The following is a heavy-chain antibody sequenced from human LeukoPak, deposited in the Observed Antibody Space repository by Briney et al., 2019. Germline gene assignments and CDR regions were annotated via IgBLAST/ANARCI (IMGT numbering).Heavy chain of an antibody. D-gene: IGHD6-13*01. CDR3: ARSIAAAGLLFYYYYMHL. J-gene: IGHJ6*03. CDR1: GGSISSHY. V-gene: IGHV4-59*11. Sequence: PSETLSLTCTVSGGSISSHYWSWIRQPPGKGLEWVGYIYYSGSTNYNPSLKSRVRISVDTSKNQYSLKLSSVTAADTAVHYCARSIAAAGLLFYYYYMHLWRKGTTVTVSS. CDR2: IYYSGST.